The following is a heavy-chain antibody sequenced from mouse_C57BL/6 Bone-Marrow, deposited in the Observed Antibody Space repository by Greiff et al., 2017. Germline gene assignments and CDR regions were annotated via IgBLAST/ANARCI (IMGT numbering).Heavy chain of an antibody. J-gene: IGHJ3*01. Sequence: QVQLQQSGAELVKPGASVKISCKASGYAFSSYWMNWVKQRPGKGLEWIGQIYPGDGDTNYNGKFKGKATLTADKSSSTAYMQLSSLTAEDSSVYFCARGGYGKRFAYWGQGTLVTGSA. CDR1: GYAFSSYW. CDR2: IYPGDGDT. V-gene: IGHV1-80*01. CDR3: ARGGYGKRFAY. D-gene: IGHD2-10*02.